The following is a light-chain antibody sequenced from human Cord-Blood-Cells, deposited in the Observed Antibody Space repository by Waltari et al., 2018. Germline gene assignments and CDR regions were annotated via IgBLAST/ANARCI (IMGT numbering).Light chain of an antibody. J-gene: IGKJ1*01. V-gene: IGKV4-1*01. Sequence: DIVMNQSPDSLAVSLGERATINCKSSQSVLYSSNNKNYFAWYQQKPGQPPKLLIYWASTRESGVPDRFSGSGSGTEFTLTISSLQAEDVAVYYCQQYYSTPPTFGQGTKVEIK. CDR2: WAS. CDR1: QSVLYSSNNKNY. CDR3: QQYYSTPPT.